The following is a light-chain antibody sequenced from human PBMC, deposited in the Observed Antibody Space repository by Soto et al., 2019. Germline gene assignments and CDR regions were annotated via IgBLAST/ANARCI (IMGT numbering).Light chain of an antibody. V-gene: IGKV1-39*01. J-gene: IGKJ1*01. CDR2: AAS. CDR3: QQSYSTPWT. CDR1: HNIVTY. Sequence: DIHMAQSPPSLSASVGDRVTITCRASHNIVTYLNWYQHKPGKAPKIIIYAASFLQPGVPSGFSGSGSGTEFTLTISSLQPEDFATYYCQQSYSTPWTFGQGTKVEVK.